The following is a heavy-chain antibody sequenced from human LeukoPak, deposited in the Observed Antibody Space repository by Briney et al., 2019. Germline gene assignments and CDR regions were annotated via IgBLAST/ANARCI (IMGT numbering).Heavy chain of an antibody. CDR2: INPSGGST. J-gene: IGHJ3*02. D-gene: IGHD3-22*01. V-gene: IGHV1-46*01. CDR3: AREEFMKLVVKDVFDI. CDR1: GYTFTSYY. Sequence: ASVKVSCKASGYTFTSYYMHWVRQAPGQGLEWMGIINPSGGSTSYAQKFQGRVTMTRDMSTSTVYMELSSLRSEDTAVYYCAREEFMKLVVKDVFDIWAQGKMVTVSS.